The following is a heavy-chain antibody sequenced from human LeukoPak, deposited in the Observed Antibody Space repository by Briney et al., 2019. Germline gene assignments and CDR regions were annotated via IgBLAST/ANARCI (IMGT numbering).Heavy chain of an antibody. CDR3: ARHGSWRYYPAEGRVDY. J-gene: IGHJ4*02. CDR1: GYGFTSYY. D-gene: IGHD3-10*01. V-gene: IGHV1-46*03. CDR2: INPSVGGT. Sequence: ASVKVSCKAFGYGFTSYYIHWVRQAPGQGLEWMGIINPSVGGTTYARKFQGRVTMTRDTSTSTVYMELSSLRSEDTAVYYCARHGSWRYYPAEGRVDYWGQGTLVTVSS.